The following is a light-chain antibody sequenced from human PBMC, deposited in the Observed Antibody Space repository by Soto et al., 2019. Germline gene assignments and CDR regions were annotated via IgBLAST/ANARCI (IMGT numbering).Light chain of an antibody. CDR3: QQYGSSPLFT. Sequence: EIVLTQSPGTLSLSPGERATLSCRASQSVSSSYLAWYQQKPGQAPRLLLYGASARATGIPDRFSGSGSGTDFTLIISRLEPEDCAVYYCQQYGSSPLFTFGPGTKVDIK. V-gene: IGKV3-20*01. J-gene: IGKJ3*01. CDR1: QSVSSSY. CDR2: GAS.